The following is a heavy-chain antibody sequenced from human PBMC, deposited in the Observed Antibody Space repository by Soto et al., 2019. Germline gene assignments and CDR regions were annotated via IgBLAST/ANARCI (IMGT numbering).Heavy chain of an antibody. CDR1: GFTFSSYG. D-gene: IGHD6-19*01. J-gene: IGHJ4*02. V-gene: IGHV3-30*18. Sequence: GGSLRLSCAASGFTFSSYGMHWVRQAPGKGLEWVAVISYDGSNKYYADSVKGRFTISRDNSKNTLYLQMNSLRAEDTAVYYCAKESIAVAGTGGLFDYWGQGTLVTVSS. CDR3: AKESIAVAGTGGLFDY. CDR2: ISYDGSNK.